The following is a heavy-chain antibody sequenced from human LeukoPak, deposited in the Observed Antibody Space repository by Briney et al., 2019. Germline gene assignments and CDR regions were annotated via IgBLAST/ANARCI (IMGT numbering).Heavy chain of an antibody. D-gene: IGHD3-3*01. CDR2: ISISSNYI. J-gene: IGHJ3*02. CDR3: ARGSRFGVVGRDAFDI. V-gene: IGHV3-21*01. CDR1: GFTFSNYN. Sequence: PGGSLRLSCADSGFTFSNYNMNWVRQAPGKGLEWVSSISISSNYIYYADSVKGRFTISRDNAKNSLYLQMNSLRAEDTAVYYCARGSRFGVVGRDAFDIWGQGTMVTVSS.